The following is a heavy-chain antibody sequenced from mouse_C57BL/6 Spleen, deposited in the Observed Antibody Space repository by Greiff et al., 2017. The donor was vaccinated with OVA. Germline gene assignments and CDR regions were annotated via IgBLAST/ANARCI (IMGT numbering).Heavy chain of an antibody. CDR2: ISDGGSYT. CDR3: ARDRVTTAPYYAMDY. V-gene: IGHV5-4*01. Sequence: DVKLVESGGGLVKPGGSLKLSCAASGFTFSSYAMSWVRQTPEKRLEWVATISDGGSYTYYPDNVKGRFTISRDNAKNNLYLQMSHLKSEDTAMYYCARDRVTTAPYYAMDYWGQGTSVTVSS. D-gene: IGHD1-2*01. CDR1: GFTFSSYA. J-gene: IGHJ4*01.